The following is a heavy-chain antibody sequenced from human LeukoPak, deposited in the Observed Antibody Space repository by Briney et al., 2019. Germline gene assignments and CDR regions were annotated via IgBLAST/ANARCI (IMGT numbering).Heavy chain of an antibody. CDR1: GFTFSSYS. V-gene: IGHV3-48*01. CDR3: AYGSGKVGNFDY. J-gene: IGHJ4*02. CDR2: ISSSSTI. D-gene: IGHD3-10*01. Sequence: GGSLRLSCAASGFTFSSYSMNWVRQAPGKGLEWVSYISSSSTIYYADSVKGRFTISRDNAKNSLYLQMNSLRAEDTAVYYCAYGSGKVGNFDYWGQGTLVTVSS.